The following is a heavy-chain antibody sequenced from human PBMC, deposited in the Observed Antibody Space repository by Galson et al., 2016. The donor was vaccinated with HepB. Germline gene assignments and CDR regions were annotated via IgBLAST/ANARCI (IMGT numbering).Heavy chain of an antibody. CDR3: AKGTTDLGDD. Sequence: QSGAEVKKPGESLKISCQGSTYIFSNYWIGWVRQMPGKGLEWVGIIYPGDSETIYSPTFQGRFTISRDNSKNTLYLQMNSLRAEDTAVYYCAKGTTDLGDDWGQGIVVTVSS. J-gene: IGHJ4*02. D-gene: IGHD4-11*01. CDR1: TYIFSNYW. V-gene: IGHV5-51*01. CDR2: IYPGDSET.